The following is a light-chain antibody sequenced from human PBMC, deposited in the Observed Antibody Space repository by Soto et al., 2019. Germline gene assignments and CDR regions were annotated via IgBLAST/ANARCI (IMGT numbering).Light chain of an antibody. CDR1: QSVSSSY. CDR3: QQYNSYST. V-gene: IGKV3-20*01. CDR2: GAS. J-gene: IGKJ1*01. Sequence: EIVLTQSPGTLSLSPGERATLSCRASQSVSSSYLAWYQQKPGQAPRLLIYGASSRATGIPDRFSGSGSGTDFTLTISRLEPDDFATYYCQQYNSYSTFCQGTKVEIK.